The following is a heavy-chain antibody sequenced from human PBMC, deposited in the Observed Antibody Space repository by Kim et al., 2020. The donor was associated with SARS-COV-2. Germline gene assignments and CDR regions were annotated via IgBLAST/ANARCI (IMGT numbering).Heavy chain of an antibody. V-gene: IGHV5-51*01. D-gene: IGHD3-10*01. CDR3: ARFGESIYGMDV. J-gene: IGHJ6*02. Sequence: RYSPSFQGQVTISADKSISTAYLQWSSLKASDTAMYYCARFGESIYGMDVWGQGTTVTVSS.